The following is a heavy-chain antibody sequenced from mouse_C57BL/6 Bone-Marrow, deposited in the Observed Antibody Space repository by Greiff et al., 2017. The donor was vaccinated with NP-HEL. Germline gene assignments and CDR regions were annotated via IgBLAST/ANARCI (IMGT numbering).Heavy chain of an antibody. J-gene: IGHJ2*01. Sequence: VQLQQSGAELVRPGASVKLSCTASGFNIKDDYMHWVKQRPEQGLEWIGWIDPENGDTEYASKFQGKATITADTSSNTAYLQLSSLTSEDTAVYYCTTRGEYYFDYWGQGTTLTVSS. CDR2: IDPENGDT. CDR1: GFNIKDDY. V-gene: IGHV14-4*01. CDR3: TTRGEYYFDY.